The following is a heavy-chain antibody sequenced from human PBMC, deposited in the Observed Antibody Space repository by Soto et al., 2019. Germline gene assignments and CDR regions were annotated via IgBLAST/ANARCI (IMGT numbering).Heavy chain of an antibody. CDR2: ISSDGRQK. J-gene: IGHJ4*02. Sequence: PGGSLRLSCAASGFTFSTYGMHWVRQAPGQGLEWVAVISSDGRQKYYVDSVKGRFTTYRDNSENTLYLQMNSLSAEDTAVYYCAKDHFYVSSGHYYYCLDIWGQGTHVTVSS. CDR3: AKDHFYVSSGHYYYCLDI. V-gene: IGHV3-30*18. CDR1: GFTFSTYG. D-gene: IGHD3-22*01.